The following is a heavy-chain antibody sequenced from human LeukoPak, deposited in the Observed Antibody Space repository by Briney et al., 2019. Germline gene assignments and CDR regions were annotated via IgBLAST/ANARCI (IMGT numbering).Heavy chain of an antibody. Sequence: PGGTLRLSCAASGFTFSNYGMSWVRQAPGKGLEWVSSISGTGGTTYYTDSVKGRFTISRDNSKNTLYLQMSSLRAEDTAVYYCARGGAAAVYFYYYMDVWGKGTTVTISS. D-gene: IGHD6-13*01. V-gene: IGHV3-23*01. CDR1: GFTFSNYG. CDR3: ARGGAAAVYFYYYMDV. CDR2: ISGTGGTT. J-gene: IGHJ6*03.